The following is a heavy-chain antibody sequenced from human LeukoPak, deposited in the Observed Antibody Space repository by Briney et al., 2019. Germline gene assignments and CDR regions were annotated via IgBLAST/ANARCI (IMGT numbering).Heavy chain of an antibody. CDR3: AKARSGSANWALQIFDN. V-gene: IGHV3-23*01. CDR2: ISGVGSST. D-gene: IGHD1-1*01. J-gene: IGHJ4*02. CDR1: GFTFRNYA. Sequence: GGSLRLSCAASGFTFRNYAMSWVRQAPGKGLEWVSVISGVGSSTYYADSVKGRFTISRDNSNNTLYVQMNSLRAEDTAVYYCAKARSGSANWALQIFDNWGQGTLVTVCS.